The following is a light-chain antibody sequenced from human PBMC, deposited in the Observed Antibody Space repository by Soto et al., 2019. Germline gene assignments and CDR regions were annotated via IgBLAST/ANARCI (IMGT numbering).Light chain of an antibody. CDR1: SSDVGAYNR. Sequence: QSVLTQAAAVSGCPGQSIAISCTGSSSDVGAYNRVSWYQQSPDTAPKLIIYDVSDRPSGVPDRFSGSKSGNTASLTISGLQPEDEADYYCNSYTTRTTYVFGTGTKVTVL. J-gene: IGLJ1*01. CDR3: NSYTTRTTYV. V-gene: IGLV2-18*02. CDR2: DVS.